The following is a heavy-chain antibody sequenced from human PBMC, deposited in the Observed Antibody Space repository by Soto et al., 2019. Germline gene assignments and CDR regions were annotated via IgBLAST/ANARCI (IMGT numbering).Heavy chain of an antibody. CDR3: ANNYYGSGSYYNTDTNPAPGDFYYGMDV. Sequence: PGGSLRLSCAASGFTFSSYGMHWVRQAPGKGLEWVAVISYDGSNKYYADSVKGRFTISRDNSKNTLYLQMNSLRAEDTAVYYCANNYYGSGSYYNTDTNPAPGDFYYGMDVWGQGTTVTVSS. CDR2: ISYDGSNK. J-gene: IGHJ6*02. CDR1: GFTFSSYG. V-gene: IGHV3-30*18. D-gene: IGHD3-10*01.